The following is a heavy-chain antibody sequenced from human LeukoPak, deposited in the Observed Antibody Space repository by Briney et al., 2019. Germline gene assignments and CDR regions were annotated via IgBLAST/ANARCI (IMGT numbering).Heavy chain of an antibody. CDR2: INPNSGGT. Sequence: GASVKVSCKASGYTFTGYYMHWVRQAPGQGLEGMGWINPNSGGTNYAQKFQGRVTMTRDTPVSTAYMELSRLRSDDTAVYYCARAYKGYSYGGYWGQGTLVTVSS. CDR3: ARAYKGYSYGGY. D-gene: IGHD5-18*01. J-gene: IGHJ4*02. CDR1: GYTFTGYY. V-gene: IGHV1-2*02.